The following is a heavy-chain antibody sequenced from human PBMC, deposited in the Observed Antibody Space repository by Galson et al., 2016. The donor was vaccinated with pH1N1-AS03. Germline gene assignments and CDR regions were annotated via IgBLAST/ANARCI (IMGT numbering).Heavy chain of an antibody. CDR2: IFHSGST. V-gene: IGHV4-31*01. D-gene: IGHD1-26*01. CDR1: GGSISSGGYY. Sequence: TLSLTCTVSGGSISSGGYYWNWTRQHPGKGLEWIGYIFHSGSTYYNPSLESLVSISVDTSKNQFSLKLKSVTAADTAVYYCARQDSGAYYLDSWGPGTLVTVSS. CDR3: ARQDSGAYYLDS. J-gene: IGHJ4*02.